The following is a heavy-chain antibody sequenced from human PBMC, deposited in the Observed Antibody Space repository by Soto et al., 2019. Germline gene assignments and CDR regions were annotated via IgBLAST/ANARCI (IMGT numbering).Heavy chain of an antibody. V-gene: IGHV3-30*03. D-gene: IGHD2-8*02. CDR3: ARDYARGWCQF. J-gene: IGHJ4*02. Sequence: GGSLRLSCTALGFDFSNSGIQWVRQTPGKGLEWVALISFDGDKYYVDSVKGRFTISRDNPTNTVYLQMNHLRPEDTGVYYCARDYARGWCQFWGQGTLVTVSS. CDR1: GFDFSNSG. CDR2: ISFDGDK.